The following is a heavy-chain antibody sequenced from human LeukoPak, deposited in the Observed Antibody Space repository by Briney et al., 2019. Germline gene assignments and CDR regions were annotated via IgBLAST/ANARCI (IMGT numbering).Heavy chain of an antibody. J-gene: IGHJ4*02. D-gene: IGHD4-23*01. CDR3: ARGRLSTVVSPLWD. CDR1: GYTLTSYG. CDR2: ISAYNGNT. V-gene: IGHV1-18*01. Sequence: ASVKVSCKASGYTLTSYGISWVRQAPGQGLEWMGWISAYNGNTNYAQKLQGRVTMTTDTSTSTAYMELRSLRSDDTAVHYCARGRLSTVVSPLWDWGQGTLVTVSS.